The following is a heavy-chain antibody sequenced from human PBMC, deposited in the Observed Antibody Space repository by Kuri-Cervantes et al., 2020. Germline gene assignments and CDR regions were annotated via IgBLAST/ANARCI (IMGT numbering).Heavy chain of an antibody. CDR2: IYPGDSDT. Sequence: GESLKISCKGSGCSFTSYWIGWVRQMPGKGLEWMGIIYPGDSDTRYSPSFQGQVTISADKSISTAYLQWSSLKASDTAMYYCARTYYYDSSGYLFDYWGQGTLVTVSS. D-gene: IGHD3-22*01. V-gene: IGHV5-51*01. CDR3: ARTYYYDSSGYLFDY. J-gene: IGHJ4*02. CDR1: GCSFTSYW.